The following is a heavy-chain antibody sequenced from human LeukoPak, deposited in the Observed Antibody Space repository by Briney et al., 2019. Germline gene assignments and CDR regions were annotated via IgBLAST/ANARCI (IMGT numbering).Heavy chain of an antibody. V-gene: IGHV3-66*01. J-gene: IGHJ4*02. CDR1: GFTVSSDY. Sequence: GGSLRLSCAASGFTVSSDYMNWVRQAPGKGLEWVSVISGGGDTYYAESVKGRFTISRDNSKNTLYLQMNSLRGEDTAVYYCARGKIYCSGGSCYSSFDYWGQGTLVTVSS. D-gene: IGHD2-15*01. CDR3: ARGKIYCSGGSCYSSFDY. CDR2: ISGGGDT.